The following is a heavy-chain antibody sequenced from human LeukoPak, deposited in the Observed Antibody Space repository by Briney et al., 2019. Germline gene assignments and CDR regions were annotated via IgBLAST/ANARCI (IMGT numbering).Heavy chain of an antibody. Sequence: GGSLRLSCAASGFTFSRYWMHWVRQAPGKGPVWVSRINSDGSSTSYADSVKGRFTISRDNAKNTLYLQMNSLRAEDTAVYYCARESLTDIVVVGAFDTWGQGTMVTVSS. CDR2: INSDGSST. D-gene: IGHD2-15*01. CDR1: GFTFSRYW. CDR3: ARESLTDIVVVGAFDT. V-gene: IGHV3-74*01. J-gene: IGHJ3*02.